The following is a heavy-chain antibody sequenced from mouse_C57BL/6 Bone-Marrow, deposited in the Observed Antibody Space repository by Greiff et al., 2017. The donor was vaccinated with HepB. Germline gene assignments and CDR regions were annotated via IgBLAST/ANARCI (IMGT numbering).Heavy chain of an antibody. Sequence: DVMLVESGGGLVQPKGSLKLSCAASGFSFNTYAMNWVRQAPGKGLEWVARIRSKSNNYATYYADSVKDRFTISRDDSESMLYLQMNNLKTEDTAMYYCVRPYYDGGYFDVWGTGTTVTVSS. V-gene: IGHV10-1*01. J-gene: IGHJ1*03. CDR1: GFSFNTYA. CDR3: VRPYYDGGYFDV. D-gene: IGHD1-1*01. CDR2: IRSKSNNYAT.